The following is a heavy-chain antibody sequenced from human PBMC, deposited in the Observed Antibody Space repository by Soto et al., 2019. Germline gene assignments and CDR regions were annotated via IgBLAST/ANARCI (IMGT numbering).Heavy chain of an antibody. J-gene: IGHJ6*02. Sequence: QVQLVQSGAEVKKPGSSVKVSCKASGGTFSSYAISWVRQAPGQGLEWMGGIISIFGTANYAQKFQGRVTITADESTSTAYMELSSLRSEDTAVYYCARESGYCSSTSCYKNYYYGMDVWGQGTTVTVSS. CDR2: IISIFGTA. D-gene: IGHD2-2*02. V-gene: IGHV1-69*01. CDR3: ARESGYCSSTSCYKNYYYGMDV. CDR1: GGTFSSYA.